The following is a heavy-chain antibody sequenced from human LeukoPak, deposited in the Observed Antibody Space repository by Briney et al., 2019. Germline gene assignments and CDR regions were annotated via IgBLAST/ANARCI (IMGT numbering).Heavy chain of an antibody. Sequence: PGGSLRLSCAASGFTFSSYSMNWVRQAPGKGLEWVSSISSSSSYIYYADSVKGRFTISRDSAKNSLYLQMNSLRAEDTAVYYCARTYYYDSSGYYPAPFDYWGQGTLVTVSS. CDR3: ARTYYYDSSGYYPAPFDY. V-gene: IGHV3-21*01. J-gene: IGHJ4*02. D-gene: IGHD3-22*01. CDR1: GFTFSSYS. CDR2: ISSSSSYI.